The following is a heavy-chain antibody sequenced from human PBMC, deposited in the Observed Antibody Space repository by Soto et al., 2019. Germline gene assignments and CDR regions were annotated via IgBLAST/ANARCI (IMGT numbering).Heavy chain of an antibody. Sequence: PGRSLRLSCAASGFTFSSYSMNWVRQAPGEGLEWVSSISSSSSYIYYADSVKGRFTISRDNAKNSLYLQMNSLRAEDTAVYYCARVPYYDFWSGYSYYYYYMDVWGKGTTVTVSS. CDR1: GFTFSSYS. V-gene: IGHV3-21*01. J-gene: IGHJ6*03. CDR3: ARVPYYDFWSGYSYYYYYMDV. D-gene: IGHD3-3*01. CDR2: ISSSSSYI.